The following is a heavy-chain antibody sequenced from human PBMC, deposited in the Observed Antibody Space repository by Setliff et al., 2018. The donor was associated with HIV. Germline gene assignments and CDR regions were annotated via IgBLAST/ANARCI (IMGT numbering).Heavy chain of an antibody. V-gene: IGHV4-39*07. CDR2: IYYSGST. CDR3: SRTTVVAVPAANYYFDP. J-gene: IGHJ4*02. Sequence: KTSETLSLTCPVSGGSISSSSYYWGWIRQPPGKGLEWIVSIYYSGSTYYNPSLKSRAAILVDTSTNQFSLNVRSVTVADTAVYYCSRTTVVAVPAANYYFDPWGQGTLVTVSS. D-gene: IGHD2-2*01. CDR1: GGSISSSSYY.